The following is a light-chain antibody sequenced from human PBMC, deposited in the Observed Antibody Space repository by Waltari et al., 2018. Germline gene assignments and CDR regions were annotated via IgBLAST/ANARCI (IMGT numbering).Light chain of an antibody. V-gene: IGLV2-11*01. CDR1: SSDVGLSYS. CDR3: YSYAATYSI. Sequence: QSALTQPRSVSGSPGQSVTISCTGSSSDVGLSYSVSWYQQRHGKPPKLLISGVSQRPSGVPYRFSGSKSGNTASLTISGLQADDEADYYCYSYAATYSIFGGGTKLTVL. CDR2: GVS. J-gene: IGLJ2*01.